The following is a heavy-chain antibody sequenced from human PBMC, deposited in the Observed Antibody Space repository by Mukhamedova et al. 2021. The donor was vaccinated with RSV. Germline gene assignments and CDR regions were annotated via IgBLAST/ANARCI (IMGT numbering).Heavy chain of an antibody. CDR3: ARDGGYWYFDL. J-gene: IGHJ2*01. V-gene: IGHV1-3*01. Sequence: RLEWMGWINAGNGNTKYSQKFQGRVTITRDTSASTAYMELSSLRSEDTAVYYCARDGGYWYFDLWGRGTLGTVSS. CDR2: INAGNGNT.